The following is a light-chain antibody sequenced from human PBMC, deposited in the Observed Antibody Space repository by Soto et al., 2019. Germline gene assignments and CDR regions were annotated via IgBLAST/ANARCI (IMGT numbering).Light chain of an antibody. CDR2: GAS. V-gene: IGKV3-15*01. Sequence: EILLTQSPATLSVSPGERATLSCRASQSVSSNLAWYQQKPGQAPRLLIYGASSTATGIPVRLSGSGSGTEFTLTIKSLEPEDYAVYYCQQYGTSPPFGQGTRLEIK. CDR3: QQYGTSPP. J-gene: IGKJ5*01. CDR1: QSVSSN.